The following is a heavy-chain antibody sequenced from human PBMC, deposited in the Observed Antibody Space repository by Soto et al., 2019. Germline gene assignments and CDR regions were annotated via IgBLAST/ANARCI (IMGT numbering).Heavy chain of an antibody. D-gene: IGHD3-22*01. J-gene: IGHJ4*02. CDR1: GGTFSSYA. CDR2: IIPIFGTA. Sequence: QVQLVQSGAEVQKPGSSVKVSCKASGGTFSSYAISWVRQAPGQGLEWMGGIIPIFGTANYAQKFQGRVTITADESTSTAYMELSSLRSEDTAVYYCAREGTYYYDSSGYHARTFDYWGQGTLVTVSS. V-gene: IGHV1-69*01. CDR3: AREGTYYYDSSGYHARTFDY.